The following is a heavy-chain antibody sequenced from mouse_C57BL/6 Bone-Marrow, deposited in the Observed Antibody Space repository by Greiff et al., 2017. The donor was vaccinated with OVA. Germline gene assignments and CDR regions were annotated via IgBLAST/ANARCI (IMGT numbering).Heavy chain of an antibody. CDR3: ARDYYGSSRYFDV. V-gene: IGHV1-81*01. Sequence: QVHVKQSGAELARPGASVKLSCKASGYTFTSYGISWVKQRPGQGLEWIGEIYPRSGNTYYNEKFKGKATLTADKSSSTAYMELRSLTSEDSAVYFCARDYYGSSRYFDVWGTGTTVTVSS. J-gene: IGHJ1*03. CDR1: GYTFTSYG. CDR2: IYPRSGNT. D-gene: IGHD1-1*01.